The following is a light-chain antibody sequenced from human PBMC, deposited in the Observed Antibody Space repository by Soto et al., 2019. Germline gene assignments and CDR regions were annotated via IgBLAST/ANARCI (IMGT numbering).Light chain of an antibody. CDR2: LEGSGSY. CDR1: SGHSSYI. Sequence: QPVLTQSSSASASLGSSVKLTCTLSSGHSSYIIAWHQQQPGKAPRYLMKLEGSGSYNTGSGVPDRFSGSSSGADRYLTISNLQFEVEADYYCETWVSNTYVFGTGTKLTVL. J-gene: IGLJ1*01. CDR3: ETWVSNTYV. V-gene: IGLV4-60*02.